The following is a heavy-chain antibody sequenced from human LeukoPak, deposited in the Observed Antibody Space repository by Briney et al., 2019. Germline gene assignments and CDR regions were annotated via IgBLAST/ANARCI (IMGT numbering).Heavy chain of an antibody. V-gene: IGHV3-21*01. J-gene: IGHJ4*02. CDR2: ISRTSSYI. CDR3: ARDLILADNGGSSAHDF. CDR1: GFTFSSYA. D-gene: IGHD2-15*01. Sequence: GGSLRLSCAASGFTFSSYAMNWVRQGPGKGLEWVSSISRTSSYIYYADSVKGRFTISRDGAKNSLYLQMNSLRPEDTAVYYCARDLILADNGGSSAHDFWGQGTLVTVSS.